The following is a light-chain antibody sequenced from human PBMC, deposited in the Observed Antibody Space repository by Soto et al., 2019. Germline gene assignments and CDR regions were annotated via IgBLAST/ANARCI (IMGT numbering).Light chain of an antibody. CDR3: QHYGGMWA. Sequence: DIQMTQSPSTLSGSVGDRVTITCRASQSISNRLAWYQQKPGKAPKVVIYDASIMESGVPSRFSGSGSGTEFILTINSLQPEDFATYCCQHYGGMWAFGQGTKWIS. CDR1: QSISNR. CDR2: DAS. J-gene: IGKJ1*01. V-gene: IGKV1-5*01.